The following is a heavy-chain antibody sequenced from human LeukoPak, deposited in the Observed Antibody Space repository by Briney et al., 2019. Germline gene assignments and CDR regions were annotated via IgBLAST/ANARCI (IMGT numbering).Heavy chain of an antibody. J-gene: IGHJ4*02. CDR1: GFTFSSYW. Sequence: GGSLRLSCAASGFTFSSYWMHWVRQAPGKGLLWASRINSDVSSTSYADSVKGRFTISRDNAKNTLYLQMNSLRAEDTAVYYCARAPGRAGFDYWGQGTLVTVSS. CDR2: INSDVSST. CDR3: ARAPGRAGFDY. D-gene: IGHD5-24*01. V-gene: IGHV3-74*01.